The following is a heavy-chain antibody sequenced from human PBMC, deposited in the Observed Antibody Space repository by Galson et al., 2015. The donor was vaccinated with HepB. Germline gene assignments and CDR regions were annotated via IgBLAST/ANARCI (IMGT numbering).Heavy chain of an antibody. Sequence: SVKVSCKASDYPFTSYGISWVRQAPGQGLEWMGWISAYNGNTNYAQKLQGRVTMTTDTSTSTAYMELRSLRYDDTAVYYCAREWRGYSSGWDVVDYWGQGTMVTVSS. CDR3: AREWRGYSSGWDVVDY. CDR2: ISAYNGNT. D-gene: IGHD6-19*01. V-gene: IGHV1-18*01. J-gene: IGHJ4*02. CDR1: DYPFTSYG.